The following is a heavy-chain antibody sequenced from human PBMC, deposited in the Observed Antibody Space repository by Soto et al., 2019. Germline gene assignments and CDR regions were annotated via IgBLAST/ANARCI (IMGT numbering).Heavy chain of an antibody. V-gene: IGHV3-15*07. CDR1: GFTFSSAW. Sequence: PGGSLRLSCEASGFTFSSAWMNWVRQAPGKGLEWVGRIKSKTDGGTTDYAPPVKGRFTISRDDSSNMLYLQMDSLKIDDSAVYYCSKGYRVTRIVLVNYFDYWGQGTQVTAPQ. J-gene: IGHJ4*02. CDR2: IKSKTDGGTT. CDR3: SKGYRVTRIVLVNYFDY. D-gene: IGHD3-22*01.